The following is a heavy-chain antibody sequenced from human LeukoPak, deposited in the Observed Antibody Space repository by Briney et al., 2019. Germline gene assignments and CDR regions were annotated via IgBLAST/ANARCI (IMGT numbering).Heavy chain of an antibody. Sequence: ASVKVSCKASGYSFTDYYMHWVRQAPGQGLEWMGWISPRSGDTSYAQKFQGRVTMTRDTSINTVDMDLSGLTSDDTAVFYCARGREIHGGSDTKLDDYWGQGTLDTVSS. D-gene: IGHD3-10*01. J-gene: IGHJ4*02. CDR3: ARGREIHGGSDTKLDDY. V-gene: IGHV1-2*02. CDR2: ISPRSGDT. CDR1: GYSFTDYY.